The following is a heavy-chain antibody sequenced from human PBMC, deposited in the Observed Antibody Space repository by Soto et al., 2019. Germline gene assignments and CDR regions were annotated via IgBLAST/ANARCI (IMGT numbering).Heavy chain of an antibody. CDR2: IFHDGTA. D-gene: IGHD3-10*01. CDR3: ARLVYDTRLNYMYFDF. Sequence: SETLSLTCAVSGVSLTSGNWWTWVRQSPQRGLEYIGEIFHDGTANYYPSFERRVAMSVDTSRNQFSLKLTSVTAADTAVYFCARLVYDTRLNYMYFDFWGPGTLVTVSA. V-gene: IGHV4-4*02. J-gene: IGHJ4*02. CDR1: GVSLTSGNW.